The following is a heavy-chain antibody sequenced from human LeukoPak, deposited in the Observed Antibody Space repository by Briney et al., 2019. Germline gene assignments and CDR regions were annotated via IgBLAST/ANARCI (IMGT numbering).Heavy chain of an antibody. D-gene: IGHD3-22*01. CDR2: ISGSGGST. CDR3: AKDHYYDSSGYYYGLASIFDY. J-gene: IGHJ4*02. CDR1: GFTFSSYA. V-gene: IGHV3-23*01. Sequence: GGSLRLSCAASGFTFSSYAMSWVRQAPGKGLEWVSAISGSGGSTYYADSVKGRFTISRDNYKNTLYLQMNSLRAEDTAVYYCAKDHYYDSSGYYYGLASIFDYWGQGTLVTVSS.